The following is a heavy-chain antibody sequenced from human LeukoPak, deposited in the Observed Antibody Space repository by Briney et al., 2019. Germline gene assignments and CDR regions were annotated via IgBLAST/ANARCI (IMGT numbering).Heavy chain of an antibody. V-gene: IGHV3-48*03. CDR3: AKGRGVGYSRSGADY. D-gene: IGHD1-26*01. J-gene: IGHJ4*02. CDR2: ISSSGSTI. Sequence: PGGSLRLSCAASGFTFSSYEMNWVRQAPGKGLEWVSYISSSGSTIYYADSVKGRFTISRDNSKNTLFLQMNSLRAEDTAVYYCAKGRGVGYSRSGADYWGQGTLVTVSS. CDR1: GFTFSSYE.